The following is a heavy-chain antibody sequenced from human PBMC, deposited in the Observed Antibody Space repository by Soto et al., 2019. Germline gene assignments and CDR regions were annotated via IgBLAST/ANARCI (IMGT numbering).Heavy chain of an antibody. CDR2: IYYSGST. CDR3: ARHDYDFWSGYYTGYFDL. Sequence: SETLSLTCTVSGGSISSSSYYWGWIRQPPGKGLEWIGSIYYSGSTYYNPSLKSRVTISVDTSKNQFSLKLSSVTAADTAVYYCARHDYDFWSGYYTGYFDLWGRGTLVTVSS. V-gene: IGHV4-39*01. CDR1: GGSISSSSYY. J-gene: IGHJ2*01. D-gene: IGHD3-3*01.